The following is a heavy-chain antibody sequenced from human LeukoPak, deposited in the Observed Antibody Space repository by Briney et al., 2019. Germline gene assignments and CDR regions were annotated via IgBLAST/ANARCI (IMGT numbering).Heavy chain of an antibody. Sequence: GGSLRLSCAASGFTFSAYAMHWFRQAPGKGLEWVAVFSSDGINKYYADSVKGRFTVSRDNSNDTVYLQMNSLRAEDTAVYYCAKGDCSSTSCPIDYWGQGTLVTVSS. CDR2: FSSDGINK. J-gene: IGHJ4*02. V-gene: IGHV3-30-3*01. CDR3: AKGDCSSTSCPIDY. D-gene: IGHD2-2*01. CDR1: GFTFSAYA.